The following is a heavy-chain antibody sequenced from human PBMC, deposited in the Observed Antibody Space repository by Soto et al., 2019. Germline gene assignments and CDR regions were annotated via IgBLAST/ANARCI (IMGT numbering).Heavy chain of an antibody. CDR3: ARGGGVYYFDY. D-gene: IGHD2-8*02. V-gene: IGHV4-30-2*01. CDR2: IYHSGST. CDR1: GGSISRGGYS. Sequence: SLTCGVSGGSISRGGYSWSWIRQPPGKGLEWIGYIYHSGSTYYNPSLKNRVTISVDTSKSQFSLKLSSVTAADTAVYYCARGGGVYYFDYWGQGTPVTVSS. J-gene: IGHJ4*02.